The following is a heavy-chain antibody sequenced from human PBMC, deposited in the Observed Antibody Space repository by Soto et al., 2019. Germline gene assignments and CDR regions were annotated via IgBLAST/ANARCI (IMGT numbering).Heavy chain of an antibody. J-gene: IGHJ4*02. D-gene: IGHD3-10*01. CDR2: IYWNGIE. Sequence: QITLKESGPPLVQPTQTLTLTCTFSGFSLSTSGEAVGWIRQPPGKALEWLALIYWNGIERYSPSLKSRLTITNDTSKTQVVLTMTNMDPVDTATYYCAHGDPLDFHFWGQGTLVTVSP. CDR1: GFSLSTSGEA. V-gene: IGHV2-5*01. CDR3: AHGDPLDFHF.